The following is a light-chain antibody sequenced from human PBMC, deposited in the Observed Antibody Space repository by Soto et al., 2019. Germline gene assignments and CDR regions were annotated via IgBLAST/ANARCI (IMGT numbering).Light chain of an antibody. J-gene: IGKJ1*01. V-gene: IGKV3-11*01. CDR3: QQYGSSPPWT. CDR2: DAS. Sequence: EIVLTQSPATLSLSPGERATLSCRASQSVSRYLAWYQQKPGQAPRLLIYDASNRATGIPARFSGSGSGTDFTLTISSLEPEDFALYYCQQYGSSPPWTFGQGSKV. CDR1: QSVSRY.